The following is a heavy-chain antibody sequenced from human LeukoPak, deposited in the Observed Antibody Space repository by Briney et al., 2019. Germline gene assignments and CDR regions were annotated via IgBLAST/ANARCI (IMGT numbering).Heavy chain of an antibody. J-gene: IGHJ5*02. V-gene: IGHV1-18*01. Sequence: ASVKVSCKASGYTFTSYGISWVRQAPGQGLEWMGWSSAYNGNTNYAQKLQGRVTMTTDTSTSTAYMELRSLRSDDTAVYYCAREFRLPLGYCSSTSCYAGGVNWFDPWGQGTLVTVSS. CDR1: GYTFTSYG. CDR3: AREFRLPLGYCSSTSCYAGGVNWFDP. CDR2: SSAYNGNT. D-gene: IGHD2-2*01.